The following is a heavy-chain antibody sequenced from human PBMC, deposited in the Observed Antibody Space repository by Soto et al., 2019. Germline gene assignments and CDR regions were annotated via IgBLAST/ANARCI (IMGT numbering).Heavy chain of an antibody. V-gene: IGHV3-23*01. Sequence: GGSLRISCAASGFTFSSYAMSWVRQAPGKGLEWVSAISGSGGSTYYADSVKGRFTISRDNSKNTLYLQMNSLRAEDTAVYYCAKDMLRSDYYYGMDVWGQGTTVTVSS. CDR2: ISGSGGST. CDR3: AKDMLRSDYYYGMDV. J-gene: IGHJ6*02. D-gene: IGHD2-8*01. CDR1: GFTFSSYA.